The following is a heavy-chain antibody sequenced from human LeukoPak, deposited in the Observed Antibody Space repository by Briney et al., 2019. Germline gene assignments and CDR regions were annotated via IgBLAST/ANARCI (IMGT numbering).Heavy chain of an antibody. Sequence: PSETLSLTRIVSGGSLSSYYWSWIRQPPAKELEWIAYIYNSRSAKYNPSLKSRVTVSIDTSKNQFSLNLSSVTAADTAVYYCARHGGSWSFDAWGQGTLVTVSS. V-gene: IGHV4-59*08. D-gene: IGHD6-13*01. CDR2: IYNSRSA. J-gene: IGHJ4*02. CDR3: ARHGGSWSFDA. CDR1: GGSLSSYY.